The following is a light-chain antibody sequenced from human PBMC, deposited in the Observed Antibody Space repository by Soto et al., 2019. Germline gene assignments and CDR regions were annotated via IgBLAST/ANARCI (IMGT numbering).Light chain of an antibody. CDR2: DAS. CDR1: QSLSSNS. CDR3: QQYGSSPQT. Sequence: EIVLTQSPGTLSLSPGERATLSCRASQSLSSNSLAWYQQKPGQAPRLLIYDASSRATGIPDRFSGSGSGTDFTLTISRLEPEDFAVYYCQQYGSSPQTFGQGTKVEIK. V-gene: IGKV3-20*01. J-gene: IGKJ1*01.